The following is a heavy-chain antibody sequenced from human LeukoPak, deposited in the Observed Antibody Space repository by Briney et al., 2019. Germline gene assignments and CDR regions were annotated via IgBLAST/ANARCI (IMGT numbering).Heavy chain of an antibody. D-gene: IGHD6-13*01. J-gene: IGHJ5*02. CDR3: ARYDSSSWGGFDP. V-gene: IGHV1-69*02. CDR2: IIPILGIA. CDR1: GYTFTDYY. Sequence: SVKVSCKASGYTFTDYYLHWVRQAPGQGLEWMGRIIPILGIANYAQKFQGRVTITADKSTSTAYMELSSLRSEDTAVYYCARYDSSSWGGFDPWGQGTLVTVSS.